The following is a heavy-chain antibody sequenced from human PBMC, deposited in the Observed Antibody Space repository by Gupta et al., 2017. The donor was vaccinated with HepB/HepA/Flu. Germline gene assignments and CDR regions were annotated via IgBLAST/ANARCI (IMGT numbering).Heavy chain of an antibody. V-gene: IGHV3-49*04. CDR3: SRWQTHQGLRS. D-gene: IGHD6-19*01. CDR2: IRTRASGGAK. CDR1: GSAFVDYE. Sequence: VQLVESGGGLVQPGRSLRLSCTGSGSAFVDYEMSWVRQAPGKGLEWVGLIRTRASGGAKQYAASVKGRITFSRDDSNSIAYLKMDSLKTEDTAVYYCSRWQTHQGLRSWGQGTLVTVSS. J-gene: IGHJ5*02.